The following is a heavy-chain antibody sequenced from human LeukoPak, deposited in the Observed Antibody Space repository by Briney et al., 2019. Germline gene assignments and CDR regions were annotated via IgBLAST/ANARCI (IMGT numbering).Heavy chain of an antibody. Sequence: GASVKVSCKASGYTFTSYAMHWVRQAPGQRLEWMGWINAGNGNTKYSQKFQGRVTITRDTSASTAYMELSSLRSEDTAVYYCAREGGVGATTREAFDIWGQGTMVTVSS. CDR2: INAGNGNT. CDR1: GYTFTSYA. CDR3: AREGGVGATTREAFDI. V-gene: IGHV1-3*01. D-gene: IGHD1-26*01. J-gene: IGHJ3*02.